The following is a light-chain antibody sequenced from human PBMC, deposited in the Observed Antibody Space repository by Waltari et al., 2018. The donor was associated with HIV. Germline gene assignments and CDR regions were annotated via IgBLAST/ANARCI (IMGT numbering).Light chain of an antibody. CDR2: GVT. Sequence: SALTQPPPASGSPGQSVTIPCTGTSSDVGGYKHGSWDPQHPGTAPQRQVYGVTKRPPRVPNRFSGSESGTTASLTVSGLQAEDEADYYCDSYACVRDRWVFGGGTKLTVL. J-gene: IGLJ3*02. V-gene: IGLV2-8*01. CDR3: DSYACVRDRWV. CDR1: SSDVGGYKH.